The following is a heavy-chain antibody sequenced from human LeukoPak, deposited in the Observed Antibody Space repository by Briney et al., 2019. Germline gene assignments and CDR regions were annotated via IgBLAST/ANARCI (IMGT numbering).Heavy chain of an antibody. J-gene: IGHJ3*01. CDR1: GFSVGSNY. V-gene: IGHV3-53*01. CDR3: ARDTGSGYCSGGRCRAAFDV. Sequence: GGSLRLSCAASGFSVGSNYMTWVRQAPGKGLEWVSVIYSGDNSYYADSVKGRFTISRDTSKNTLYPQMNSLRAEDTAMYYCARDTGSGYCSGGRCRAAFDVWGQGTMVTVS. D-gene: IGHD2-15*01. CDR2: IYSGDNS.